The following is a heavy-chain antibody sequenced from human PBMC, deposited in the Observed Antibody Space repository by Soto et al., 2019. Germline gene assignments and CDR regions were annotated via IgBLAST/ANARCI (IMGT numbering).Heavy chain of an antibody. J-gene: IGHJ5*02. V-gene: IGHV4-34*01. D-gene: IGHD3-10*01. CDR2: INHSGST. Sequence: SETLSLTCAVYGGSFSGYYWSWIRQPPGKGLEWIGEINHSGSTNYNPSLKSRVTISVDTSKNQFSLKLSSVTAADTAVYYCARGDPYYYGSGSYSAWFDPWGQGTLVT. CDR1: GGSFSGYY. CDR3: ARGDPYYYGSGSYSAWFDP.